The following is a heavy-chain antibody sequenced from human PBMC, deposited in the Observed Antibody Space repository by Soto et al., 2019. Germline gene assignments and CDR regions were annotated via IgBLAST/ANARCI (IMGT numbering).Heavy chain of an antibody. CDR3: VRQAGGASTPGDDY. CDR2: VKPDTGDT. V-gene: IGHV1-8*01. D-gene: IGHD2-15*01. CDR1: GYTFVAFD. J-gene: IGHJ4*02. Sequence: QVQLVQSGAEVKKPGSSVKVSCKASGYTFVAFDIAWVRQASGQGLAWVGWVKPDTGDTAYKREFQGRLSMTRDTSINTVYMELSSLTPDDTAMYFCVRQAGGASTPGDDYWGQGTLVTVSP.